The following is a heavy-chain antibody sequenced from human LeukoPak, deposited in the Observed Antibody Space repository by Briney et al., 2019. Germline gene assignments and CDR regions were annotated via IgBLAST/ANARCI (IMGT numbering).Heavy chain of an antibody. Sequence: SETLSLTCSVSGARLTNPTYFQWSWFRLPPGKGLEFIGKIFASGTAALTPSLKSRVTMSLDTSKNEFSLRLTSVTAEDLAVYYCARFKSGGFYYFDSWGQGTLVTVSS. CDR2: IFASGTA. CDR3: ARFKSGGFYYFDS. CDR1: GARLTNPTYF. J-gene: IGHJ4*02. D-gene: IGHD2-15*01. V-gene: IGHV4-61*01.